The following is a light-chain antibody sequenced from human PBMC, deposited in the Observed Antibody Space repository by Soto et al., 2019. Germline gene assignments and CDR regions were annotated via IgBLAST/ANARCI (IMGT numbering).Light chain of an antibody. J-gene: IGKJ5*01. CDR3: QQLNSYPP. CDR1: QGISSY. V-gene: IGKV1-9*01. CDR2: AAS. Sequence: DIQLTQSPSFLSASLGDRVTITCRASQGISSYLAWYQQKPGKAPKLLIYAASTLQSGVPSRFSGSGSGTEFTLTISSLQPEDFATYYCQQLNSYPPFGQGTRLEI.